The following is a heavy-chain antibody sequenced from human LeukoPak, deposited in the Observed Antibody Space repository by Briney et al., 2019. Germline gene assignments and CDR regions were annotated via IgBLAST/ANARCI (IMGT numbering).Heavy chain of an antibody. D-gene: IGHD6-19*01. J-gene: IGHJ4*02. CDR2: IQSGGTT. CDR3: ARDSGYSSGWSKFDY. CDR1: GFTVSSDY. V-gene: IGHV3-53*01. Sequence: PGGSLRLSCAASGFTVSSDYMNWVRQAPGKGLEWVSVIQSGGTTYYADSVKGRFTISRDISKNTLYLQMNSLRAEDTAVYYCARDSGYSSGWSKFDYWAREPWSPSPQ.